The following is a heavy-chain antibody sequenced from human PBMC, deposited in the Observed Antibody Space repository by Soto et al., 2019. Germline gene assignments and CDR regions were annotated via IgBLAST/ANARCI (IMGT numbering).Heavy chain of an antibody. CDR3: ARHPGYCSGGSCNGQYTLDV. V-gene: IGHV4-39*01. Sequence: SETLSLTCSVSGGSISSNSYSWGWIRQPPGKGLEWIGTLYSSRDTYYNPSLKSRVTISADTSQNQFSLDLTSVTATDTAVYLCARHPGYCSGGSCNGQYTLDVWGQGTTVTVSS. CDR2: LYSSRDT. CDR1: GGSISSNSYS. J-gene: IGHJ6*02. D-gene: IGHD2-15*01.